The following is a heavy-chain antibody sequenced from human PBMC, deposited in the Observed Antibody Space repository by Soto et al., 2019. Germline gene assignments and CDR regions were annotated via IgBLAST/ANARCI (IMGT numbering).Heavy chain of an antibody. D-gene: IGHD3-10*01. J-gene: IGHJ2*01. CDR1: GGSISSGGYS. Sequence: QLQLQESGSGLVKPSQTLSLTCAVSGGSISSGGYSWSWIRQPPGKGLEWIGYIYHSGSTYYNPSLESRVTRSVDRSKNQFSLKLSSVTAADTAVYYCARGVTMVRSYWYFDLWGRGTLVTVSS. CDR2: IYHSGST. CDR3: ARGVTMVRSYWYFDL. V-gene: IGHV4-30-2*01.